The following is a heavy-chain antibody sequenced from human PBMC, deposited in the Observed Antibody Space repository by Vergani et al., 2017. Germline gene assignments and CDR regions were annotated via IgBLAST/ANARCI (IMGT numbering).Heavy chain of an antibody. CDR3: ASSYCSGGSCDAFDI. Sequence: QVQLVQSGAEVKKPGASVKVSCKASGYTFTGYYMHWVRQAPGQGLEWMGWINPNSGGTNYAQKFQGWVTMTRDTSISTAYMALSRPGSDETAVYYCASSYCSGGSCDAFDIWGQGTMVTVSS. V-gene: IGHV1-2*04. D-gene: IGHD2-15*01. J-gene: IGHJ3*02. CDR2: INPNSGGT. CDR1: GYTFTGYY.